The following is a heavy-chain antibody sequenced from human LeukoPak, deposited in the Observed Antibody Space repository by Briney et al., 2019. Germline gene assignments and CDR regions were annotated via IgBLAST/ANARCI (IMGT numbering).Heavy chain of an antibody. V-gene: IGHV7-4-1*02. CDR3: AREVYDSSAYYYLAFDY. CDR1: GYTFTRYA. D-gene: IGHD3-22*01. Sequence: ASVKVSCKASGYTFTRYAMNWVRQAPGQGLEWMGWINTNTGNPTYAQGFTGRFVFSLDTSVSTAYLQISNLKAEDTAVYYCAREVYDSSAYYYLAFDYWGQGTLVTVSS. CDR2: INTNTGNP. J-gene: IGHJ4*02.